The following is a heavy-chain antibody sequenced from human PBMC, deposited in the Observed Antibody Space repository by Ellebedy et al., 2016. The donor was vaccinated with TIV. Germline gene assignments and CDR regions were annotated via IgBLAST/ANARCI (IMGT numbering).Heavy chain of an antibody. CDR3: ARVPVGATYFDY. V-gene: IGHV4-59*08. CDR2: IYYSGST. Sequence: SETLSLTCTVSGGPISSYYWSWIRQPPGKGLEWIGYIYYSGSTTYNPSLNSRVTMSADTSKNQFSLKLSSVTAADTAVYYCARVPVGATYFDYWGQGTLVTVSS. J-gene: IGHJ4*02. D-gene: IGHD1-26*01. CDR1: GGPISSYY.